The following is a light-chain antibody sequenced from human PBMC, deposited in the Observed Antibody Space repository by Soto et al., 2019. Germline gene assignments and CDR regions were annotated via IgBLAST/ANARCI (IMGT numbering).Light chain of an antibody. J-gene: IGLJ2*01. Sequence: QPVLTQSPSASASLGASVKLTCTLSSGHSNYAIAWHQQQPEKGPRYLMKLNRDGSHSKGDGIPNRFSGSSSGAERYLTISSLQYEDEADYYGQTWGTGIVIFGGGTKLTVL. V-gene: IGLV4-69*01. CDR1: SGHSNYA. CDR3: QTWGTGIVI. CDR2: LNRDGSH.